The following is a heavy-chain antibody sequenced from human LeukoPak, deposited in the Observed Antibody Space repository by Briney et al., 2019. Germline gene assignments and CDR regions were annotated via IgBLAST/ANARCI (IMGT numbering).Heavy chain of an antibody. CDR3: SRDFFTGGLVWHHFDY. J-gene: IGHJ4*02. V-gene: IGHV1-2*02. Sequence: ASVKVSCKASGYTFTAYYIHWVRQAPGHGPEWMGWMNPNSGGTNHAQNFQGRVAMTRDTSINTAYMELTSLRSDDTAVYYCSRDFFTGGLVWHHFDYWGQGTLVTVSS. D-gene: IGHD3-16*01. CDR1: GYTFTAYY. CDR2: MNPNSGGT.